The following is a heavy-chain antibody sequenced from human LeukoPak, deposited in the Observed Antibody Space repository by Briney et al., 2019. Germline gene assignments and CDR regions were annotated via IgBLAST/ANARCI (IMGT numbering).Heavy chain of an antibody. CDR3: AKDPAYCSGGSCYAYFDY. CDR2: ISGSGGST. V-gene: IGHV3-23*01. D-gene: IGHD2-15*01. J-gene: IGHJ4*02. CDR1: GFTFSSYA. Sequence: GGSLRLSCAASGFTFSSYAMSWVRQAPGKGLEWVSAISGSGGSTYYADSVKGRFTVSRDNSKNTLYLQMNSLRAEDTAVYYCAKDPAYCSGGSCYAYFDYWGQGTLVTVSS.